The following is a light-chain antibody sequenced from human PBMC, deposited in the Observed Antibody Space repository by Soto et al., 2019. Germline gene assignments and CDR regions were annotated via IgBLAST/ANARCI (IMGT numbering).Light chain of an antibody. J-gene: IGKJ1*01. CDR3: QQYENHSCA. CDR1: HSIDDW. V-gene: IGKV1-5*03. Sequence: DIQMTQSPSTLSASVGDRVTITCRASHSIDDWLAWYQHKPGKAPNLLIYKASILVSGVLSSFSDSGSGTQFTLTISSLEHDDLATYYCQQYENHSCAFGRGTKVEIK. CDR2: KAS.